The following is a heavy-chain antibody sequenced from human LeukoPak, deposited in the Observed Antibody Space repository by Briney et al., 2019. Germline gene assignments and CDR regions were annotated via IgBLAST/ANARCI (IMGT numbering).Heavy chain of an antibody. Sequence: GGSLRLSCAASGFTFSSYAMSWVRQAPGKGLEWVSAISGSGGSTYYADSVKGRFTISRDNSKNTLYLQMNSLRAEDTAVYYCAILELIVVVTSSFLDYWGQGTLVTVSS. V-gene: IGHV3-23*01. CDR1: GFTFSSYA. CDR2: ISGSGGST. D-gene: IGHD2-21*02. CDR3: AILELIVVVTSSFLDY. J-gene: IGHJ4*02.